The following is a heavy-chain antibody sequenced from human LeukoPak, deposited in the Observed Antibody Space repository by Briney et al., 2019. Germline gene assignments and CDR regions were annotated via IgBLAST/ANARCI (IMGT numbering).Heavy chain of an antibody. J-gene: IGHJ4*02. CDR1: GASITRYF. CDR2: ISSGGST. CDR3: ARFLQQLDQIFDY. V-gene: IGHV4-59*01. Sequence: PSGTLSLTCTVSGASITRYFWNWIRQPPGKELEGIGYISSGGSTNYNPSLKSRVTISVDTSKNQFSLKLSSVTAADTAVYYCARFLQQLDQIFDYWGQGTLVTVSS. D-gene: IGHD6-13*01.